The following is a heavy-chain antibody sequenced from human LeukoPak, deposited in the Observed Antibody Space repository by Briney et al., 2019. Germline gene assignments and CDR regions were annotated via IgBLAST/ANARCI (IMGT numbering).Heavy chain of an antibody. V-gene: IGHV4-39*01. CDR2: IYYSGST. CDR1: GGSISSGGYY. J-gene: IGHJ5*02. D-gene: IGHD6-19*01. CDR3: ARHIFRVRAVAPINWFDP. Sequence: SETLSLTCTVSGGSISSGGYYWSWIRQHPGKGLEWIGSIYYSGSTYYNPSLKSRVTISVDTSKNQFSLKLSSVTAADTAVYYCARHIFRVRAVAPINWFDPWGQGTLVTVSS.